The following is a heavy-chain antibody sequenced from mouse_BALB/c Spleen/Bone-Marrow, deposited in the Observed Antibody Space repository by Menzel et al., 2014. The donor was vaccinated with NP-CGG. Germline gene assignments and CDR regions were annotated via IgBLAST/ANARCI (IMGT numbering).Heavy chain of an antibody. V-gene: IGHV7-3*02. CDR2: IRNKANGYTT. CDR1: GFTFTDYY. Sequence: EVKLVESGGGLVQPGGSLRLSCATSGFTFTDYYMNWVRQPPGKALEWLGFIRNKANGYTTEYSASVKGRFTISRDNSQSILYLQMNTLRAEVSATYYCARDRGGLLFDYWGQGTTLTVSS. J-gene: IGHJ2*01. CDR3: ARDRGGLLFDY. D-gene: IGHD1-1*01.